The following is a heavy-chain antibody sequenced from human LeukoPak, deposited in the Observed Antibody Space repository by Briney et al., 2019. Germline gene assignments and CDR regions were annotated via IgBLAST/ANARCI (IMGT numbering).Heavy chain of an antibody. J-gene: IGHJ6*03. Sequence: SETLSLTCTVSGGSISSYHWSWIRQPAGKGLEWIGRIYTSGSTNYNPSLKSRVTMSVDTSKNQFSLKLSSVTAADTAVYYCARVSDSSGWYSDYMDVWGKGTTVTISS. CDR3: ARVSDSSGWYSDYMDV. D-gene: IGHD6-19*01. CDR1: GGSISSYH. CDR2: IYTSGST. V-gene: IGHV4-4*07.